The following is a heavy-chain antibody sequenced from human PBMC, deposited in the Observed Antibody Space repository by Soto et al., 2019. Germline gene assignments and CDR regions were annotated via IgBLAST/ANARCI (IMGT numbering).Heavy chain of an antibody. J-gene: IGHJ4*02. V-gene: IGHV3-23*01. CDR1: GFMFSSYT. CDR2: ISGTGDKT. D-gene: IGHD1-1*01. Sequence: DVQLLESGGGFIQPGESLTLSCVASGFMFSSYTMSWIRQTPGKGLEWVSAISGTGDKTYYADSARGRFTISRDNDKDTLYLQVSSLRAEDTALYYCARGMGQQLVRLADYWGQGTLVTVSS. CDR3: ARGMGQQLVRLADY.